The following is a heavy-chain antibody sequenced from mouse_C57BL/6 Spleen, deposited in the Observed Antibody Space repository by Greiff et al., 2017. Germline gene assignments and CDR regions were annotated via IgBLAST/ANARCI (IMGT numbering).Heavy chain of an antibody. J-gene: IGHJ3*01. Sequence: VQLQQSGAELVRPGTSVKVSCKASGYAFTNYLIEWVKQRPGQGLEWIGVINPGSGGTNYNEKFKGNATLTADKSSSTAYMQLSSLTSEDSAVYFCAREGAYDYDGAWFAYWGQGTLVTVSA. V-gene: IGHV1-54*01. CDR2: INPGSGGT. D-gene: IGHD2-4*01. CDR1: GYAFTNYL. CDR3: AREGAYDYDGAWFAY.